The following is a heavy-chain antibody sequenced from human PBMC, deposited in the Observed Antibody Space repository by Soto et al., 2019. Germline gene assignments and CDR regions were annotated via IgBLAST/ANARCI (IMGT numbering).Heavy chain of an antibody. CDR2: IDPSDSYT. V-gene: IGHV5-10-1*01. CDR1: GYSFTSYW. CDR3: ASHPTVTQYYYGMDV. J-gene: IGHJ6*02. D-gene: IGHD4-4*01. Sequence: ESVKISCKGSGYSFTSYWISWVRQIPGKGLEWMGRIDPSDSYTNYSPSFQGHVTISADKSISTAYLQWSSLKASDTAMYYCASHPTVTQYYYGMDVWGQGTTVTVSS.